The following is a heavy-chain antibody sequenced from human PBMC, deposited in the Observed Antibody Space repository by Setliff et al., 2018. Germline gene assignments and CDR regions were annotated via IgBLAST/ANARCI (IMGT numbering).Heavy chain of an antibody. D-gene: IGHD3-10*01. CDR3: ARDGVFYAMDF. CDR2: ISATGSNT. Sequence: GGSLRLSCAASGFTFSTYAMSWVRQAPGRGLQWVSGISATGSNTYYADSVRGRFTISRDNAKNSLYLQMNSLRAEDSAVYYCARDGVFYAMDFWGQGTTVTVSS. V-gene: IGHV3-23*01. CDR1: GFTFSTYA. J-gene: IGHJ6*02.